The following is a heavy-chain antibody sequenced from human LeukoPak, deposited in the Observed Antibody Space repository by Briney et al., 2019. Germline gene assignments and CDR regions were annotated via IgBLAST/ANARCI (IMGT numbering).Heavy chain of an antibody. J-gene: IGHJ2*01. CDR3: ARGGRANTPGGSRRARDWYFDL. Sequence: PSETLSLTCAVYGGSFSGYYWSWIRQPPGKGLEWIGEINHSGSTNYNPSLKSRVTISVDTSKNQFSLKLSSVTAADTAVYYCARGGRANTPGGSRRARDWYFDLWGRGTLVTVSS. V-gene: IGHV4-34*01. CDR1: GGSFSGYY. D-gene: IGHD3-16*01. CDR2: INHSGST.